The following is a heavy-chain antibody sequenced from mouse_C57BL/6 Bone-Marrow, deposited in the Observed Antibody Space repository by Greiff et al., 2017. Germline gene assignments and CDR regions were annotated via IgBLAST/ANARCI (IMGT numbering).Heavy chain of an antibody. J-gene: IGHJ2*01. Sequence: EVQRVESGGGLVKPGGSLKLSCAASGFTFSSYTMSWVRPTPGKRLEWVATISGGGGNTYYPDSVKGRFTISRDNAKNTLYLQMSSLRSEDTALYYCARHWGYWGQGTTLTVSS. CDR1: GFTFSSYT. V-gene: IGHV5-9*01. CDR2: ISGGGGNT. CDR3: ARHWGY.